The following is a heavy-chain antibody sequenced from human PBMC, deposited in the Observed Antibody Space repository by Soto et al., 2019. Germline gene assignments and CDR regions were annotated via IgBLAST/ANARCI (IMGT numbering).Heavy chain of an antibody. D-gene: IGHD4-17*01. CDR3: ARGFPYGDYEEYYGMDV. CDR1: GFTFSSYG. CDR2: IWYDGSNK. V-gene: IGHV3-33*01. Sequence: PGGSLRLSCAASGFTFSSYGMHWVRQAPGKGLEWVAVIWYDGSNKYYADSVKGRFTISRDNSKNTLYLQMNSLRAEDTAVYYCARGFPYGDYEEYYGMDVWGQGTTVTVSS. J-gene: IGHJ6*02.